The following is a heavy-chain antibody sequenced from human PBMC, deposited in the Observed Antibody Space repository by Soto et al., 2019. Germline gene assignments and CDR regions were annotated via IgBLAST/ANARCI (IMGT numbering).Heavy chain of an antibody. CDR2: ISAYNGNT. CDR1: GYTFTSYG. D-gene: IGHD2-15*01. CDR3: ARDGDIVVVVAATNWFDP. Sequence: RASVKVSCKASGYTFTSYGISWVRQAPGQGLEWMGWISAYNGNTNYAQKLQGRVTMTTDTSTSTAYMELRSLRSDDTAVYYCARDGDIVVVVAATNWFDPWGQGTLVTVSS. V-gene: IGHV1-18*04. J-gene: IGHJ5*02.